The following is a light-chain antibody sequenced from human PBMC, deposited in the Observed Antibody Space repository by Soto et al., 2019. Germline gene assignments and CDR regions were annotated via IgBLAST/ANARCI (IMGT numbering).Light chain of an antibody. CDR3: QQYNYRPPA. V-gene: IGKV3-15*01. CDR1: QSVSGN. J-gene: IGKJ5*01. CDR2: GAS. Sequence: EIVMTSSPATLSVPPGERAALSCRTSQSVSGNLAWYQQTPGQAPRLLIYGASTRATGIPARFSGSGFGTEFTLTISSLKSEDFAVYYCQQYNYRPPAFGQGTRLEIK.